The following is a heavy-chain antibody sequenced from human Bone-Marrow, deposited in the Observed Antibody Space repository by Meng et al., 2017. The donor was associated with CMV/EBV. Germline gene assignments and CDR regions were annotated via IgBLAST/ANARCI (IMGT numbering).Heavy chain of an antibody. V-gene: IGHV3-21*01. Sequence: GESLKISCAASGFTFSSYSMNWVRQAPGKGLEWVSSISSSSSYIYYADSVKGRFTISRDNAKNSLYLQMNSLRAEDTAVYYCARHGPAAGYYFDYWGQGTLVTFYS. J-gene: IGHJ4*02. CDR1: GFTFSSYS. CDR3: ARHGPAAGYYFDY. D-gene: IGHD6-13*01. CDR2: ISSSSSYI.